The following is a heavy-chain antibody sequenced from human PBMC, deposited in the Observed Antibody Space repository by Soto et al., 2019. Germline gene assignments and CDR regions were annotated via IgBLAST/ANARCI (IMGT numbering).Heavy chain of an antibody. D-gene: IGHD3-22*01. V-gene: IGHV3-30-3*01. Sequence: PGGYLRLSCEASGFTFSSYAMRWVRQAPGKGLEWVAVISSDGSNKYYADSVKGRVTTSRDNSKNTLYLQMNGLKPEDTAVYYCTIEPIWVCDSSGYYRFDYWGQGTLVTVSS. CDR3: TIEPIWVCDSSGYYRFDY. CDR1: GFTFSSYA. CDR2: ISSDGSNK. J-gene: IGHJ4*02.